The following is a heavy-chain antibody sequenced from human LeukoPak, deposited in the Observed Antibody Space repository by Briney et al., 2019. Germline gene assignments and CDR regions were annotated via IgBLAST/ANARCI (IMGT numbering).Heavy chain of an antibody. V-gene: IGHV3-73*01. CDR2: IRSKANSYAT. D-gene: IGHD1-26*01. J-gene: IGHJ4*02. CDR3: TSLIPYSGGYGL. Sequence: GGSLRLSCAASGFTFSGSAMHWVRQASGKGLEWVGRIRSKANSYATAYAASVKGRFTISRDDSKNTAYLQMNSLKTEDTAVYYCTSLIPYSGGYGLWGQGTLVTVSS. CDR1: GFTFSGSA.